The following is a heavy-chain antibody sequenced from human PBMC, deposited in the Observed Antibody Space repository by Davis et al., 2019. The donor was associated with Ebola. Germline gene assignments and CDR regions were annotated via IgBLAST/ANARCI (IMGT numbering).Heavy chain of an antibody. CDR2: ISSSGSTI. Sequence: GESLKISCAASGFTFSDYYMSWIRQAPGKGLEWVSYISSSGSTIYYADSVKGRFTISRDTAKNSLYLQMNSLRAEDTAVYYCARDQESSSSRGMDVWGRGTTVTVSS. J-gene: IGHJ6*02. V-gene: IGHV3-11*04. CDR3: ARDQESSSSRGMDV. CDR1: GFTFSDYY. D-gene: IGHD6-6*01.